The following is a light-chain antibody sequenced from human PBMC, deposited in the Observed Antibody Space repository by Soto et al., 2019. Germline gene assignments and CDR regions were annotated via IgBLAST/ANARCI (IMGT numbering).Light chain of an antibody. CDR3: QHYSNWPPT. CDR1: ESVHSN. Sequence: EMVMTQSPATLSVSPGERVTLSCRASESVHSNLAWYQQKPGQGPSLLSYDASTRVTGVPDRFSGSGSGTEFPLTISSLQSEDFGVYYCQHYSNWPPTFGPGTKVEIK. V-gene: IGKV3-15*01. CDR2: DAS. J-gene: IGKJ3*01.